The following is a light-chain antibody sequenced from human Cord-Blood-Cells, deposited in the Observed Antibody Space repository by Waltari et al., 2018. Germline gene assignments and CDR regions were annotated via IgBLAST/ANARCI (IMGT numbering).Light chain of an antibody. J-gene: IGLJ1*01. CDR3: SSYTSSSTLV. Sequence: QSALTQHASVSGSPGQSIPIPYTGTTSDVGGYNYASWYQPHPGKAPKLMIYDVSNRPSGVSNRFSGSKSGNTASLTISGLQAEDEADYYCSSYTSSSTLVFGTGTKVTGL. CDR2: DVS. CDR1: TSDVGGYNY. V-gene: IGLV2-14*03.